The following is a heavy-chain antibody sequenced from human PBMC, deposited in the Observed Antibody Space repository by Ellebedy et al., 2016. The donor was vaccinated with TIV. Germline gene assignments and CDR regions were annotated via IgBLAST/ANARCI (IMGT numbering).Heavy chain of an antibody. CDR1: GFTFSDYY. Sequence: GGSLRLXXATSGFTFSDYYMSWIRQAPGKGLEWISYISSSGRTIYYADSVMGRFTISRDNAKRSLYLQMNSLRAEDTAVYFCARGRYYCSSTSCYAPSWFDPWGQGTLVTVSS. CDR2: ISSSGRTI. D-gene: IGHD2-2*01. J-gene: IGHJ5*02. V-gene: IGHV3-11*01. CDR3: ARGRYYCSSTSCYAPSWFDP.